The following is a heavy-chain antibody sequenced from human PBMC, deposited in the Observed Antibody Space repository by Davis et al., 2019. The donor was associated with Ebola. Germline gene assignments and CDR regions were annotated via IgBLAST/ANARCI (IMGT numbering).Heavy chain of an antibody. J-gene: IGHJ6*02. Sequence: GGSLRLSCAASGFTFSSYAMSWVRQAPGKGLEWVSAISGSGGSTYYADSVKGRFTISRDNSKNTLYLQMNSLRAEDTAVYYCARDTLLEWPFYYGMDVWGQGTTVTVSS. CDR3: ARDTLLEWPFYYGMDV. V-gene: IGHV3-23*01. CDR1: GFTFSSYA. D-gene: IGHD3-3*01. CDR2: ISGSGGST.